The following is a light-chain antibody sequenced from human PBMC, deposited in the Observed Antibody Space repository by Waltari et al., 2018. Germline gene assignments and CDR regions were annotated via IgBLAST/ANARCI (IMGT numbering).Light chain of an antibody. CDR3: QQYNSYSFT. CDR2: KAS. Sequence: DIQMTQSSSTPSASVGDRVTITCRASQSISSWLAWYQQKPGKAPKLLIYKASSLESGVPSRFSGSGSGTEFTLTISSLQPDDFATYYCQQYNSYSFTFGPGTKVDIK. CDR1: QSISSW. V-gene: IGKV1-5*03. J-gene: IGKJ3*01.